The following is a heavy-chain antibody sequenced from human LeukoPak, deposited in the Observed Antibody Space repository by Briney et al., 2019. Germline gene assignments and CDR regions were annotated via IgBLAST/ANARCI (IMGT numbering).Heavy chain of an antibody. J-gene: IGHJ6*04. CDR1: GGSFSGYY. Sequence: SETLSLICAVYGGSFSGYYWSWIRQPPGKGLEWIGEINHSGSTNYNPSLKSRVTISVDTSKNQFSLKLSSVTAADTAVYYCARLRITMVRGAKGYGMDVWGKGTTVTVSS. V-gene: IGHV4-34*01. CDR2: INHSGST. D-gene: IGHD3-10*01. CDR3: ARLRITMVRGAKGYGMDV.